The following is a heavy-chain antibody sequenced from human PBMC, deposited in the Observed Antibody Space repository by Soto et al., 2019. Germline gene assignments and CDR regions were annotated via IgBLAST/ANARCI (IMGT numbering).Heavy chain of an antibody. CDR3: ARDWGVEDGFFDAFDI. CDR1: GGSISSYY. V-gene: IGHV4-4*07. J-gene: IGHJ3*02. Sequence: QVQLQESGPGLVKPSETLSLTCTVSGGSISSYYWSWIRQPAGKGLEWIGRIYTSGSTNYNPSLKSRVTMSVDASKNQFSLKLSSVTAADTAVYYCARDWGVEDGFFDAFDIWGQGTMVTVSS. CDR2: IYTSGST. D-gene: IGHD3-16*01.